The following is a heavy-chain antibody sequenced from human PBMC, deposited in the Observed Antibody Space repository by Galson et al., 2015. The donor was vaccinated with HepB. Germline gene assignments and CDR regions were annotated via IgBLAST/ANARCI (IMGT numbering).Heavy chain of an antibody. CDR1: GFTVSTNY. V-gene: IGHV3-66*01. J-gene: IGHJ3*02. CDR3: ARDPRAATGAFDI. CDR2: IISEDNT. Sequence: SLRLSCAASGFTVSTNYMNWVRQAPGKGLEWVAVIISEDNTYYADSVRGRFIISRDNSKNTVYLQINSLRVEDTAVYYCARDPRAATGAFDIWGQGTMVTVSS. D-gene: IGHD3-9*01.